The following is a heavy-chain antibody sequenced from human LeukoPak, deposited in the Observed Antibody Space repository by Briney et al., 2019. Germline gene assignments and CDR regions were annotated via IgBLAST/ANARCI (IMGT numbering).Heavy chain of an antibody. CDR1: GYTFTSYG. CDR2: ISAYNGNT. CDR3: ARPTLYGSGSYSLDP. V-gene: IGHV1-18*01. Sequence: GASVKVSCKASGYTFTSYGISWVRQAPGQGLEWMGWISAYNGNTNYAQKLQGRVTMTTDTSTSTAYMELRSLRSDDTAVYYCARPTLYGSGSYSLDPWGQGTLVTVSS. J-gene: IGHJ5*02. D-gene: IGHD3-10*01.